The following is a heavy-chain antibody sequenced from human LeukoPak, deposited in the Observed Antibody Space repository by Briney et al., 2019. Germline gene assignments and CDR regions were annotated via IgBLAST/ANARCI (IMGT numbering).Heavy chain of an antibody. CDR2: ISGSDDRI. Sequence: GESLGLSCAASGFTFSTYAMSWVRQAPGKGLEWVSTISGSDDRIYYADSVKGRVTISRDNSKNTLYLQMNSLRAEDTAVYYCARLQWDLPISWGYFDYWGQGTLVTVYS. V-gene: IGHV3-23*01. CDR1: GFTFSTYA. D-gene: IGHD4-11*01. J-gene: IGHJ4*02. CDR3: ARLQWDLPISWGYFDY.